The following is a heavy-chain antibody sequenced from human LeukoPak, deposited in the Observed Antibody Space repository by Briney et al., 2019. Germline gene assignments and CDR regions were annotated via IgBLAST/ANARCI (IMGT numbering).Heavy chain of an antibody. CDR2: ISHDGDHK. V-gene: IGHV3-30*19. J-gene: IGHJ4*02. CDR3: ARMRGRYCSSNGCYVEY. CDR1: GFTFSSYG. Sequence: GGSLRLSCAASGFTFSSYGMPWVRQAPGTGLEWVAVISHDGDHKYHADSVKGRFTISRDNSKNTLYLQKNSLRVEDTAVYYCARMRGRYCSSNGCYVEYWGQGALVTVSS. D-gene: IGHD2-2*01.